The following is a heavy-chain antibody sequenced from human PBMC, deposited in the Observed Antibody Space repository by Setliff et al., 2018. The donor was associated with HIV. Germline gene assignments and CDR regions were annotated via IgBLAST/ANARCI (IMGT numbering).Heavy chain of an antibody. J-gene: IGHJ4*02. CDR2: INHSGRI. CDR3: ARTRAPYVFDF. CDR1: GGSFSGYN. Sequence: PSETLSLTCAVYGGSFSGYNWNWIRQPPGRGLEWIGEINHSGRIDHNPSLKSRVTISVDTSKNQISLKLSSVTAADTAVYFCARTRAPYVFDFWGQGAQVTVSS. D-gene: IGHD3-16*01. V-gene: IGHV4-34*01.